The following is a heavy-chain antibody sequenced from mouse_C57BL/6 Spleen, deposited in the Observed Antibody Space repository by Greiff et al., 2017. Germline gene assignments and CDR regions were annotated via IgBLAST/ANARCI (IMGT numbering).Heavy chain of an antibody. CDR2: IYPRSGNT. Sequence: QVQLQQSGAELARPGASVKLSCKASGYTFTSYGISWVKQRTGQGLEWIGEIYPRSGNTYYNEKFKGKATLTADKSSSTAYMELRSLTSEDSAVYFCARSRDGPVYCCFDVWGTGTTVTVSS. V-gene: IGHV1-81*01. D-gene: IGHD2-3*01. CDR3: ARSRDGPVYCCFDV. CDR1: GYTFTSYG. J-gene: IGHJ1*03.